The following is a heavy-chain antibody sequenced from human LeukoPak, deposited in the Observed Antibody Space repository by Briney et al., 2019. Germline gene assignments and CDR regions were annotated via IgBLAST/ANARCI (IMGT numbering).Heavy chain of an antibody. CDR3: ARDAPMYYYGSGSERDAFDI. D-gene: IGHD3-10*01. V-gene: IGHV4-38-2*02. J-gene: IGHJ3*02. CDR1: GYSISSGYY. CDR2: IYHSGST. Sequence: SETLSLICTVSGYSISSGYYWGWIRQPPGKGLEWIGSIYHSGSTYYNPSLKSRVTISVDTSKNQFSLKLSSVTAADTAVYYCARDAPMYYYGSGSERDAFDIWGQGTMVTVSS.